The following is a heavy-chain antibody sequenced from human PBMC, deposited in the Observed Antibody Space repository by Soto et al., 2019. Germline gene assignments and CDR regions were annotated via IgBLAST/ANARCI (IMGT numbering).Heavy chain of an antibody. D-gene: IGHD3-3*01. V-gene: IGHV3-23*01. Sequence: ESGGGLVQPGGSLRLSCAASGFTFSSYAMSWVRQAPGKGLEWVSAISGSGGSTYYADSVKGRFTISRDNSKNTLYLQMNSLRAEDTAVYYCAKDLGDFWSGYYTKFDYWGQGTLVTVSS. CDR1: GFTFSSYA. J-gene: IGHJ4*02. CDR2: ISGSGGST. CDR3: AKDLGDFWSGYYTKFDY.